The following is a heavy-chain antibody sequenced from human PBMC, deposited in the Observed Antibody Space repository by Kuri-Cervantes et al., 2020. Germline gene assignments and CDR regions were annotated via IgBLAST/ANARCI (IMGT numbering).Heavy chain of an antibody. CDR3: ARVDGYSNGAYGAAWFDP. CDR2: IFSSGSGTA. Sequence: LRLSCTVSGASINSDDYYWSWICQPPGKGLEWIAYIFSSGSGTAYYNPSLKSRLGISLDTSNNQFSLKMTSVTAADTAVYYCARVDGYSNGAYGAAWFDPWGQGTLVTVSS. J-gene: IGHJ5*02. D-gene: IGHD4-11*01. V-gene: IGHV4-30-4*01. CDR1: GASINSDDYY.